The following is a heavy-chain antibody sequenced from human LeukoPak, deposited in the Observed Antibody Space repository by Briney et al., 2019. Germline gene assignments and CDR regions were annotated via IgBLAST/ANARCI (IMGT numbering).Heavy chain of an antibody. CDR2: VGGNDGMT. CDR1: GFTFSDYT. Sequence: GGSLRLSCAASGFTFSDYTMTWVRQPPGQGLEWVSAVGGNDGMTYYADTVKGRFTISRDNSKNTLYVQVNSLGTEDTAAYYCAKGSYYDSSGSFYFDYWGQGTLVTVSS. D-gene: IGHD3-22*01. CDR3: AKGSYYDSSGSFYFDY. V-gene: IGHV3-23*01. J-gene: IGHJ4*02.